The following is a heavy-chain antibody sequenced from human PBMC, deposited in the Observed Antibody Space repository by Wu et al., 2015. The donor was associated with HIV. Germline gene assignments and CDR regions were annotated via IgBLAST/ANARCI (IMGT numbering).Heavy chain of an antibody. CDR3: ARAVGVVTSRDDIYYYYYYMDV. V-gene: IGHV1-18*01. CDR1: GYTFTSYG. D-gene: IGHD4-23*01. J-gene: IGHJ6*03. Sequence: QVQLVQSGAEVKKPGASVKVSCKASGYTFTSYGISWVRQAPGQGLEWMGWISAYNGNTNYAQKLQGRVTMTTDTSTSTAYMELRSLRSDDTAVYYCARAVGVVTSRDDIYYYYYYMDVWGKGTTVTVSS. CDR2: ISAYNGNT.